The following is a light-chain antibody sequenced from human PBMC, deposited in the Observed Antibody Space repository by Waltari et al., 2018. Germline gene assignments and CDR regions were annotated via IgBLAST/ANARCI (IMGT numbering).Light chain of an antibody. CDR3: QQSYT. CDR2: GGS. V-gene: IGKV1-39*01. J-gene: IGKJ4*01. CDR1: QDNSEY. Sequence: NSTWRGRQDNSEYLNWDQQKPGKAPKLLIYGGSSFQSGVPSRFSGSGSGTDFTLSITSLQPEDSATYYCQQSYTFGGGTKVEIK.